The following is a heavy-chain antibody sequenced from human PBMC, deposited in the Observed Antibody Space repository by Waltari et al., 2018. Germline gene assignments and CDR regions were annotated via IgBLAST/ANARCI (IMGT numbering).Heavy chain of an antibody. CDR3: ARDRGRGLYLDS. V-gene: IGHV4-4*02. CDR2: IHGSGKT. J-gene: IGHJ4*02. CDR1: GDSVTSSYW. Sequence: QLQLQQSGHGLVKPSASLSLTCAVSGDSVTSSYWWSWVRQPPGKGLEWIGQIHGSGKTNYNPSLESRVTMSLDTSNNRFSLKVFSATAADTAVYYCARDRGRGLYLDSWGQGTLVTVSP. D-gene: IGHD2-15*01.